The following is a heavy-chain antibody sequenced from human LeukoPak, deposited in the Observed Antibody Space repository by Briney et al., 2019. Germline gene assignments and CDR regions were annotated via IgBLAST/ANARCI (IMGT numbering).Heavy chain of an antibody. D-gene: IGHD6-13*01. CDR3: VRHGRSSWYDYYYYYGMDV. V-gene: IGHV4-59*08. J-gene: IGHJ6*02. Sequence: SETLSLTCTVSGGSISSYYWSWIRQPPGKGLEWIGYIYYSGSTNYNPSLKSRVTISVDTSKNQFSLKLSSVTAADTAVYYCVRHGRSSWYDYYYYYGMDVWGQGTTVTVSS. CDR2: IYYSGST. CDR1: GGSISSYY.